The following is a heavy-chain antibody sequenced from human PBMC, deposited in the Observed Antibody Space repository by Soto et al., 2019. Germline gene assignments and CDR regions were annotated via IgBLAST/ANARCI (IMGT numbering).Heavy chain of an antibody. V-gene: IGHV5-51*01. J-gene: IGHJ1*01. D-gene: IGHD6-19*01. CDR2: IYPGDSDT. Sequence: PGESLKISCRGSGYSFTSYWIGWVRQMPGKGLEWMGIIYPGDSDTRYSRSFQGQVTISADKSISTAYLQWSGLKASDTAMYYCARHRSQSSASWWHEYWAQGTHGTVSS. CDR3: ARHRSQSSASWWHEY. CDR1: GYSFTSYW.